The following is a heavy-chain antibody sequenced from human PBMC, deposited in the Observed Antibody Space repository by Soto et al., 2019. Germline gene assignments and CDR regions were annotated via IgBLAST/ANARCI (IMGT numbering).Heavy chain of an antibody. D-gene: IGHD1-26*01. CDR2: ISGSGGST. CDR1: GFTFSSYA. V-gene: IGHV3-23*01. Sequence: EVQLLESGGGLVQPGGSLRLSCAASGFTFSSYAMSWVRQAPGKGLEWVSAISGSGGSTYYADSVKGRFTISRDNSKNQPDLPMDSLRGRDQGVLYCANLPTSVVTQGGSSPSVWGQGTTVTVSS. J-gene: IGHJ6*02. CDR3: ANLPTSVVTQGGSSPSV.